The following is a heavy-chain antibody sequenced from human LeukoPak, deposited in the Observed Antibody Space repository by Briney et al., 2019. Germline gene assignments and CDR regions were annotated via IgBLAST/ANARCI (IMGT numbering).Heavy chain of an antibody. CDR2: IYYSGST. Sequence: PSETLSLTCTVSGGSISSYYWSWIRQPPGKGLEWIGYIYYSGSTNYNPSLKSRVTISVDTSKNQFSLKLSSVTAADTAVYYCARSGNVDTGEMSAFDIWGQGTMVTVSS. D-gene: IGHD5-18*01. CDR1: GGSISSYY. CDR3: ARSGNVDTGEMSAFDI. V-gene: IGHV4-59*08. J-gene: IGHJ3*02.